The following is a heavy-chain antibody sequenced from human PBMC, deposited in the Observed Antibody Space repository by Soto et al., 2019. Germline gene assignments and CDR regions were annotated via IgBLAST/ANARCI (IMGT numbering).Heavy chain of an antibody. D-gene: IGHD3-9*01. CDR1: GGSISSYY. Sequence: ASETLSLTCTVSGGSISSYYWSWIRQPPGKGLEWIGYIYYSGSTNYNPSLKSRVTISVDTSKNQFSLKLSSVTAADTAVYYCARDTRNYDILTGYTVGEFDPWGQGTLVTVSS. CDR2: IYYSGST. J-gene: IGHJ5*02. CDR3: ARDTRNYDILTGYTVGEFDP. V-gene: IGHV4-59*01.